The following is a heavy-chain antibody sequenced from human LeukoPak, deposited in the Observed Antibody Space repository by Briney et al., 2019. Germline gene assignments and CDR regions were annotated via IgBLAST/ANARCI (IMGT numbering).Heavy chain of an antibody. Sequence: PGGSLRLSCAASGFTFSDYYMSWIRQAPGKGLEWVSYISSSGSTIDYADSVKGRFTISRDNAKNSLYLQMNSLRAEDTAVYYCARRYYYESSGYYHWYFDLWGRGTLVTVSS. J-gene: IGHJ2*01. CDR3: ARRYYYESSGYYHWYFDL. V-gene: IGHV3-11*01. CDR1: GFTFSDYY. CDR2: ISSSGSTI. D-gene: IGHD3-22*01.